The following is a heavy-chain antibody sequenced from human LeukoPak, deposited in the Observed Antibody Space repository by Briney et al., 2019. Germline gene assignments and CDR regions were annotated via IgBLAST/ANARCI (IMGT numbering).Heavy chain of an antibody. Sequence: ASVKVSCKASGYTFTGYYMHWVRQAPGQGLEWMGWINPNSGGTNYAQKFQGRVTMTRDTSISTAYMELSRLRSDDTAVYYCARGWGPEVSGSCERGAFDIWGQGTMVTVSS. D-gene: IGHD2-15*01. V-gene: IGHV1-2*02. CDR2: INPNSGGT. CDR1: GYTFTGYY. J-gene: IGHJ3*02. CDR3: ARGWGPEVSGSCERGAFDI.